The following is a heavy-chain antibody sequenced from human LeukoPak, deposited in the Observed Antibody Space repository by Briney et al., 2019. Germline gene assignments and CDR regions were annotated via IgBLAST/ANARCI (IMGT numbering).Heavy chain of an antibody. V-gene: IGHV3-30*04. CDR3: ARDRAMTTVTTGLGWGIDY. CDR1: GFTFSSYA. CDR2: ISYDGSNK. Sequence: GGSLRLSCAASGFTFSSYAMHWVRQAPGKGLEWVAVISYDGSNKYYADSVKGRFTISIDNSKNTLYLQMNSLRAEDTAVYYCARDRAMTTVTTGLGWGIDYWGQGTLVTVSS. J-gene: IGHJ4*02. D-gene: IGHD4-17*01.